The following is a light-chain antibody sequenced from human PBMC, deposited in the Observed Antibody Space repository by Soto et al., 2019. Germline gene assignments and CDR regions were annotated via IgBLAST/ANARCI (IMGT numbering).Light chain of an antibody. J-gene: IGLJ1*01. CDR3: CSYAGRFYV. V-gene: IGLV2-11*01. Sequence: QSVLTQPRSVSGSPGQSVTISCTGTSSDVGGYDYVSWYQQSPGKAPKFIIYDASQRPSGVPDRFSGSKSGNTASLTISGLQAEDEADYYCCSYAGRFYVFGTGTKVTVL. CDR1: SSDVGGYDY. CDR2: DAS.